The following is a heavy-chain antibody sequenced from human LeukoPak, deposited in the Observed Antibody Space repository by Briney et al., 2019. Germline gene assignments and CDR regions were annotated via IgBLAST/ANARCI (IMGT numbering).Heavy chain of an antibody. CDR1: GFTFSSYV. V-gene: IGHV3-23*01. D-gene: IGHD3-10*01. CDR3: AKAGGSGSYGY. Sequence: SGGSLRLSRAASGFTFSSYVMSWVRQAPGKGLEWVSAISGSGGSTYYADSVKGRFTISTDNSKNTLYLQMNSLRAEDTAVYYCAKAGGSGSYGYWGQGTLVTVSS. J-gene: IGHJ4*02. CDR2: ISGSGGST.